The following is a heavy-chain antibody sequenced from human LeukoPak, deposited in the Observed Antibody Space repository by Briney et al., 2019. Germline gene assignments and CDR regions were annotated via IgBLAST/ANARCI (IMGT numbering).Heavy chain of an antibody. J-gene: IGHJ4*02. CDR3: ARHEKLGQFDY. CDR1: SGSISSYY. D-gene: IGHD3-10*01. Sequence: PSETLSLTCTVSSGSISSYYWSWIRQPPGKGLEWIGYVYYSGSANYNPSLKSRVTISVDTSKNQFSLKLSSMTAADTAVYYCARHEKLGQFDYWGQGTLVTVSS. CDR2: VYYSGSA. V-gene: IGHV4-59*08.